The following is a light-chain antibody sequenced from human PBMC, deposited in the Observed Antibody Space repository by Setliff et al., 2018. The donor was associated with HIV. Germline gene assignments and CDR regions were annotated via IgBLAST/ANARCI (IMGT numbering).Light chain of an antibody. CDR3: CSYAGSTTSYV. Sequence: QSVLAQPASVSGSPGQSITISCTGTSSDVGSYNLVSWYQQHPGKAPKLMIYEVSKRPSGVSNRFSGSKSGNTASLTTSGLQADDETDYYCCSYAGSTTSYVFGTGTKVTVL. CDR2: EVS. J-gene: IGLJ1*01. CDR1: SSDVGSYNL. V-gene: IGLV2-23*02.